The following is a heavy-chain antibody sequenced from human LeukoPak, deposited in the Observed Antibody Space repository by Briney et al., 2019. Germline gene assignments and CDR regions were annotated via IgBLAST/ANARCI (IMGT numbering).Heavy chain of an antibody. CDR1: GFTFSSYW. D-gene: IGHD2-2*01. J-gene: IGHJ4*02. CDR3: AREFYCTSASCHDY. V-gene: IGHV3-74*01. CDR2: INSDGSSP. Sequence: GGSLRLSCAASGFTFSSYWMHWVRQAPGKGLVWVSRINSDGSSPTYADSVKGRFTISRDNAKNTLYLQMNSLRAEDTAVYYCAREFYCTSASCHDYWGQGTLVTVSS.